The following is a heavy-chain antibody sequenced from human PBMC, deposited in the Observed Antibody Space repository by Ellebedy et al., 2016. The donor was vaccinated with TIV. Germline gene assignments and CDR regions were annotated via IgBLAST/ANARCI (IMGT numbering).Heavy chain of an antibody. CDR2: IDPSDSYI. Sequence: GESLKISCTGSGYSFTTYCISWVRQMPGKGLEWMGRIDPSDSYIKYSPSFQGHVTISVDKSISTAYLQWSSLKASDTAMYDCARHMNTAMTNDHWGQGTLVTVSS. CDR1: GYSFTTYC. CDR3: ARHMNTAMTNDH. D-gene: IGHD5-18*01. V-gene: IGHV5-10-1*01. J-gene: IGHJ4*02.